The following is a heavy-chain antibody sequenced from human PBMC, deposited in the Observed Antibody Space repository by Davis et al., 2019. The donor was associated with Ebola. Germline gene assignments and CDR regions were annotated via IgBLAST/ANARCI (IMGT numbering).Heavy chain of an antibody. CDR1: GFTFSGSA. V-gene: IGHV3-73*01. J-gene: IGHJ4*02. D-gene: IGHD3-3*01. Sequence: GGSLRLSCAASGFTFSGSAMHWVRQASGKGLEWVGRIRSKANSYATAYAASVKGRFTISRDDSKYTLYLQMNSLRVEDTATYYCAKIFFGTRAIDYGDYWGRGTLVTVSS. CDR2: IRSKANSYAT. CDR3: AKIFFGTRAIDYGDY.